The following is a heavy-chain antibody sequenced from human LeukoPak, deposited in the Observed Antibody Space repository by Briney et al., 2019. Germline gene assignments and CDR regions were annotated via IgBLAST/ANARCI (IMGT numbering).Heavy chain of an antibody. J-gene: IGHJ4*02. V-gene: IGHV1-46*01. CDR3: ARGVLRYFDLGPSHPQRGDY. CDR1: GYTFTSYY. D-gene: IGHD3-9*01. Sequence: ASVKVSCKASGYTFTSYYMHWVRQAPGQGLEWMGIINPSGGSTSYAQKFQGRVTMTRDTSTSTVYMELSSLRSEDTAVYYCARGVLRYFDLGPSHPQRGDYWGRGTLVTVSS. CDR2: INPSGGST.